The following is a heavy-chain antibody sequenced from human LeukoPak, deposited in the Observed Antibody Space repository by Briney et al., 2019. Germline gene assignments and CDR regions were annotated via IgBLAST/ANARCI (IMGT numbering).Heavy chain of an antibody. Sequence: GGSLRLSCSASGFTFSNYILNWVRQAPGEGLEWVSSSSTSSTYMYYADSVKGRFTISRDNAKSSLYLQMDSLRAEDTAVYYCARAMSFYYGSAFDYWGQGTLVTVSS. J-gene: IGHJ4*02. V-gene: IGHV3-21*01. CDR3: ARAMSFYYGSAFDY. CDR2: SSTSSTYM. CDR1: GFTFSNYI. D-gene: IGHD3-10*01.